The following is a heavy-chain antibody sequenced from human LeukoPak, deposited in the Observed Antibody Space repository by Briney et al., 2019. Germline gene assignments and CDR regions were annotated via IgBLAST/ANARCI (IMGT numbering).Heavy chain of an antibody. CDR3: GRFPTTVTTDYYYGMDV. CDR2: INHSGST. V-gene: IGHV4-34*01. CDR1: GGSFSGYY. Sequence: SETLSLTCAVYGGSFSGYYWSWIRQPPGKGLEWIGEINHSGSTNYNPSLKSRVTISVDTSKNQFSLKLSSVTAADTAVYYCGRFPTTVTTDYYYGMDVWGQGTTVTVSS. D-gene: IGHD4-17*01. J-gene: IGHJ6*02.